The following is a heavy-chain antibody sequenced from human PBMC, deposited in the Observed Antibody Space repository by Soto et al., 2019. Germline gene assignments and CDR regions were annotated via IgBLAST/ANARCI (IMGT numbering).Heavy chain of an antibody. CDR3: ARDLEEAGNTQGYYGMDV. J-gene: IGHJ6*02. CDR1: GYTFTSYG. CDR2: ISAYNGNT. V-gene: IGHV1-18*04. D-gene: IGHD1-1*01. Sequence: QVQLVQSGAEVKKPGASVKVSCKASGYTFTSYGISWVRQAPGQGLEWMGWISAYNGNTNYAQKLQGRVTMTTDTSTSTAYMELRRLRSDDTAVYYCARDLEEAGNTQGYYGMDVWGQGTTVTVSS.